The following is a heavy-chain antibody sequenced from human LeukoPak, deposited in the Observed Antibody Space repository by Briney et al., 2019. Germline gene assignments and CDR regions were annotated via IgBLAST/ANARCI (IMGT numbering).Heavy chain of an antibody. Sequence: GRSLRLSCAASGFTFDDYGMSWVRQAPGKGLEWVSGINWDGSSTGYADSVKGRFTISRDNAKNSLYLQMNSLRAEDTALYYCARARRGSSYYTDYWGQGTLVTVSS. CDR3: ARARRGSSYYTDY. CDR2: INWDGSST. CDR1: GFTFDDYG. D-gene: IGHD3-10*01. J-gene: IGHJ4*02. V-gene: IGHV3-20*04.